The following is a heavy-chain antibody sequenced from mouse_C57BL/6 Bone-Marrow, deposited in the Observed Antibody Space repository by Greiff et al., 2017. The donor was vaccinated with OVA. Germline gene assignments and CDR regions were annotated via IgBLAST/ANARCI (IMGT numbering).Heavy chain of an antibody. CDR1: GFTFSDYY. J-gene: IGHJ1*03. CDR3: AVLLRYFDV. Sequence: DVHLVESGGGLVQPGGSLKLSCAASGFTFSDYYMYWVRQTPEKRLEWVAYISNGGGSTYYPDTVKGRFTISRDNAKNTLYLQMSRLKSEDTAMYYCAVLLRYFDVWGTGTTVTVSS. V-gene: IGHV5-12*01. CDR2: ISNGGGST. D-gene: IGHD1-1*01.